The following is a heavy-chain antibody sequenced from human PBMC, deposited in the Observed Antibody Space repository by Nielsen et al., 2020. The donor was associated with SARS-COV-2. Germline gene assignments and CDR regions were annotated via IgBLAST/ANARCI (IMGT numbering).Heavy chain of an antibody. CDR3: AREGGASGYDYAFSY. CDR1: GYTFTSYA. D-gene: IGHD5-12*01. CDR2: INAGNGNT. V-gene: IGHV1-3*01. Sequence: ASVKVSCKASGYTFTSYAMHWVRQAPGQRLEWMGWINAGNGNTKYSRKFQGRVTITRDTSASTAYMELSSLRSEDTAVYYCAREGGASGYDYAFSYWGQGTLVTVSS. J-gene: IGHJ4*02.